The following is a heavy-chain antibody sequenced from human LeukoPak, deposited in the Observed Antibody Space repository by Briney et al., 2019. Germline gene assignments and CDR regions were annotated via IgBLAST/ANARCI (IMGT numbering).Heavy chain of an antibody. V-gene: IGHV3-23*01. CDR1: GFTFSSYA. D-gene: IGHD3-3*01. CDR3: AKDSIFGVVIIQGDAFDI. J-gene: IGHJ3*02. CDR2: TSGSGGST. Sequence: GGSLRLSCAASGFTFSSYAMSWVRQAPGKGLEWVSATSGSGGSTYYADSVKGRFTISRDNSKNTLYLQMNSLRAEDTAVYYCAKDSIFGVVIIQGDAFDIWGQGIMVTVSS.